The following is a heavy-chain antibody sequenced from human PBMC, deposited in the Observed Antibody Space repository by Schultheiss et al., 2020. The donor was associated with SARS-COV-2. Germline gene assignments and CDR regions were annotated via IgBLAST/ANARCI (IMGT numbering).Heavy chain of an antibody. CDR2: INHSGST. CDR3: ARGSYYYDSSGYSHDAFVI. D-gene: IGHD3-22*01. CDR1: GYSISSGYY. Sequence: SETLSPTCAVSGYSISSGYYWGWIRQPPGKGLEWIGEINHSGSTNYNPSLKSRVTISVDTSKNQFSLKLSSVTAADTAVYYCARGSYYYDSSGYSHDAFVIWGQGTMVTVSS. J-gene: IGHJ3*02. V-gene: IGHV4-38-2*01.